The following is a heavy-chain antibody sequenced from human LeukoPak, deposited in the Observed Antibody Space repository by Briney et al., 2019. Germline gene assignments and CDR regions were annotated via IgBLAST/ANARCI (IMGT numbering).Heavy chain of an antibody. V-gene: IGHV4-34*01. CDR1: GGSFSGYY. CDR2: INHSGST. CDR3: AVRTVTTGLSLLL. D-gene: IGHD4-17*01. Sequence: PSETLSLTCAVYGGSFSGYYWSWIRQPPGKGLEWIGEINHSGSTNYNPSLKSRVTISVDTSKNQFSLKLISVTAADTAVYYCAVRTVTTGLSLLLWGQGTLVTVSS. J-gene: IGHJ4*02.